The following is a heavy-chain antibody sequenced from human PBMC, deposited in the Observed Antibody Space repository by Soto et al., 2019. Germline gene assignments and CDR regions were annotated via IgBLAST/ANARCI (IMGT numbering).Heavy chain of an antibody. J-gene: IGHJ4*02. CDR3: ATGVTATGTSFDH. D-gene: IGHD1-7*01. CDR1: GYTFTSYY. Sequence: ASVKVSCKASGYTFTSYYMHWVRQAPGQGLEWMGIINPSGGSTIYSQNFQGRVTMTEDKSTDTAYMELSDLRSEDTAFYYCATGVTATGTSFDHWGRGTLVTVSS. V-gene: IGHV1-46*01. CDR2: INPSGGST.